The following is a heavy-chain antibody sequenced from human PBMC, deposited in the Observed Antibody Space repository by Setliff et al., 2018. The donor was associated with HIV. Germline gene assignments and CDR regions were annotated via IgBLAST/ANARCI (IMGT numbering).Heavy chain of an antibody. V-gene: IGHV1-2*06. CDR2: ISPNSGGT. Sequence: ASVKVSCKTSGYTFPDYYLHWVRQAPGQGLEWMGRISPNSGGTNYAQKFQGRVTMTRDTSINTVYMELSSLRSEDTAVYYCAATYYYDSSGLHGFDYWGQGTLVTVSS. CDR3: AATYYYDSSGLHGFDY. J-gene: IGHJ4*02. CDR1: GYTFPDYY. D-gene: IGHD3-22*01.